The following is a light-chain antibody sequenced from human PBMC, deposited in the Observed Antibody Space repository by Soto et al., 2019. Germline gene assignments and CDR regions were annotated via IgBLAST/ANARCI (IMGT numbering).Light chain of an antibody. V-gene: IGKV3-20*01. J-gene: IGKJ1*01. CDR1: QTVGRSY. CDR2: GTS. CDR3: QQYDSIPPWT. Sequence: EIVLTQSPGIMYLSPGERATLSCRASQTVGRSYLAWYQQKPGQAPRLLILGTSIRATGIPDRFSGGGSGTDFTLTISRLDPEDYAVYFCQQYDSIPPWTFGQGTRVEVK.